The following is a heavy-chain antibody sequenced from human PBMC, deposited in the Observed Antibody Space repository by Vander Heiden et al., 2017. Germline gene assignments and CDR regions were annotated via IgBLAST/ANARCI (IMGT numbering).Heavy chain of an antibody. J-gene: IGHJ4*02. CDR3: VGNYYDSRGYYFIDS. CDR2: IYTGGST. V-gene: IGHV4-4*07. CDR1: GGPMGNYY. Sequence: QVQLQESGPGLLRPSETLSLTCAVSGGPMGNYYWTWLRQPAGKALEWLGRIYTGGSTNYNPSLKSRVTMSVATSKNQFSLKLTSVTAADTAVYYCVGNYYDSRGYYFIDSWGQGTLVTVS. D-gene: IGHD3-22*01.